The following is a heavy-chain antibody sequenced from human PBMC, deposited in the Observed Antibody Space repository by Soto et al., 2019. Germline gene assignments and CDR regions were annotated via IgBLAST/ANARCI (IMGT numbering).Heavy chain of an antibody. Sequence: EVQLVESGGGLVQPGRSLRLSCVASGFTADDYDMHWVRQAPGKGLEWVSGISSNSDTIDYADSVKGRFTISRDNAKNSLFLQMNSLRPEDTALYYCAKDMKCGEMTTIHYFDSWGQGTLVTVSS. V-gene: IGHV3-9*02. D-gene: IGHD4-17*01. CDR3: AKDMKCGEMTTIHYFDS. J-gene: IGHJ4*02. CDR2: ISSNSDTI. CDR1: GFTADDYD.